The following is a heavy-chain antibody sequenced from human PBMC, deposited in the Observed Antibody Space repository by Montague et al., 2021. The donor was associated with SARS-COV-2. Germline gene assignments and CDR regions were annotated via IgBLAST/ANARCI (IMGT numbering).Heavy chain of an antibody. Sequence: SLRLSCAASGFIFSDYYMTWIRQAPGKGLEWVSHISGSGSKTYYADSVKGRFTISRDTANNSVYLQMNFLGAEDTAVYYCARDQGGYGTFDIWGQGTMATVSS. D-gene: IGHD5-12*01. CDR3: ARDQGGYGTFDI. V-gene: IGHV3-11*01. CDR2: ISGSGSKT. J-gene: IGHJ3*02. CDR1: GFIFSDYY.